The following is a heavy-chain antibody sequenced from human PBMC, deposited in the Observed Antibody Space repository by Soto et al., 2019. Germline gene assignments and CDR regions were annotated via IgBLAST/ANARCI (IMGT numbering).Heavy chain of an antibody. J-gene: IGHJ4*02. CDR2: VSGSGSNT. CDR1: GLTFATCA. Sequence: EVQLLESGGGLVQPGGSLRLSCAASGLTFATCAMNWVRQAPGKGLEWVSAVSGSGSNTYYTDSVKGRFTISRDNPKNTLYLQKNSLRADDTAVYFCAKELQGYTRQIDYWGQGTLVIVSS. D-gene: IGHD6-13*01. V-gene: IGHV3-23*01. CDR3: AKELQGYTRQIDY.